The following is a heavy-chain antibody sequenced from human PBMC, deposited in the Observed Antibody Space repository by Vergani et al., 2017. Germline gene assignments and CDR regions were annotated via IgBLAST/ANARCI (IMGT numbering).Heavy chain of an antibody. CDR1: GGSISSSSYY. CDR3: ARPTTVTMRDDAFDI. J-gene: IGHJ3*02. CDR2: IYYSGRT. V-gene: IGHV4-39*01. Sequence: QLQLQESGPGLVKPSETLSLTCTVSGGSISSSSYYWGWIRQPPGKGLEWIGSIYYSGRTYYNPSLKSRVTISVDTSKNQFSLKLSSVTAADTAVYYCARPTTVTMRDDAFDIWGQGTMVTVSS. D-gene: IGHD4-17*01.